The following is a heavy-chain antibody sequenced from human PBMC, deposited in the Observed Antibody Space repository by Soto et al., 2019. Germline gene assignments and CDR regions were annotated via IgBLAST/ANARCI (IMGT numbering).Heavy chain of an antibody. CDR2: INAGNGNT. J-gene: IGHJ4*02. CDR3: ARRLMSKAAAGSTLDY. Sequence: GASVKVSCKASGYTFTSYAMHWVRQAPGQRLEWMGWINAGNGNTKYSQKFQGRVTITRDTSASTAYMELSSLRSEDTAVYYCARRLMSKAAAGSTLDYWGQGTLVTVSS. D-gene: IGHD6-13*01. V-gene: IGHV1-3*01. CDR1: GYTFTSYA.